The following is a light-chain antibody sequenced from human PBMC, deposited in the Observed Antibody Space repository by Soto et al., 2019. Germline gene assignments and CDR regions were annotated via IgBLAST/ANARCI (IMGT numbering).Light chain of an antibody. J-gene: IGLJ1*01. CDR2: YDD. V-gene: IGLV1-36*01. Sequence: QSVMTQPPSVSEAPRQRVTISCSGSSSNIGNNAVNWYQQLPGKAPKLLIYYDDLLPSGVSDRFSGSKSGTSASLAISGRQSEDEGDYDCAAWDASLNGYVFGTGTK. CDR3: AAWDASLNGYV. CDR1: SSNIGNNA.